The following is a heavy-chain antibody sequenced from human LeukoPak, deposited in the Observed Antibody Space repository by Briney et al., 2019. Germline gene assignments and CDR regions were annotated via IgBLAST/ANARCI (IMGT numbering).Heavy chain of an antibody. CDR3: ASGEYYYGSGSYHENYYYYYGMDV. V-gene: IGHV1-69*04. CDR1: GGTFSSYA. D-gene: IGHD3-10*01. CDR2: IIPILGIA. J-gene: IGHJ6*02. Sequence: SVKVSCKASGGTFSSYAISWVRQAPGQGLEWMGRIIPILGIANYAQKFQGRVTITADKSTSAAYMELSSLRSEDTAVYYCASGEYYYGSGSYHENYYYYYGMDVWGQGTTVTVSS.